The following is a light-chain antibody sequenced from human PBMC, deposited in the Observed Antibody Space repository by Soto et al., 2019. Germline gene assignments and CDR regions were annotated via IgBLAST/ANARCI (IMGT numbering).Light chain of an antibody. V-gene: IGKV3-20*01. CDR3: QQYGSSPLT. Sequence: EIVLTQSPATLSLYPGTRATLSCMASQSVSSSYLAWYQQKPGQAPRLLIYGASSRATGIPDRFSGSGSGTDFTLTISRLEPEDFAVYYCQQYGSSPLTFGGGTKVDI. J-gene: IGKJ4*01. CDR1: QSVSSSY. CDR2: GAS.